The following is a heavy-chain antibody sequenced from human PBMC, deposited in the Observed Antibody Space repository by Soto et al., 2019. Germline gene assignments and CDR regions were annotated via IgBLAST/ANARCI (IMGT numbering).Heavy chain of an antibody. CDR1: GFTVSSNY. V-gene: IGHV3-53*01. Sequence: GGSLRLSCAASGFTVSSNYMSWVRQAPGKGLEWFSVIYSGGSTYYADSVKGRFTISRDNSKNTLYLQMNSLRAEDTAVYYCARGGGSNGGIFDYYYYYGMDVWGQGTTVTVSS. J-gene: IGHJ6*02. CDR3: ARGGGSNGGIFDYYYYYGMDV. CDR2: IYSGGST. D-gene: IGHD1-26*01.